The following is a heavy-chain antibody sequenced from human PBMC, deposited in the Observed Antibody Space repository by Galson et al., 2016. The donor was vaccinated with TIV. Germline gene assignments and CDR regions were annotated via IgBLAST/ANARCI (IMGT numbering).Heavy chain of an antibody. J-gene: IGHJ6*02. D-gene: IGHD1-14*01. CDR1: GFAFDAYA. V-gene: IGHV3-9*01. Sequence: CAASGFAFDAYAMHWVRQPPGKGLEWVSGINWSSASTGYAGTVKGRFTISRDNAKNSLYLQMHSLRPEDTALYYCAKGAKDHVYHGMDVWGQGTTVSVSS. CDR2: INWSSAST. CDR3: AKGAKDHVYHGMDV.